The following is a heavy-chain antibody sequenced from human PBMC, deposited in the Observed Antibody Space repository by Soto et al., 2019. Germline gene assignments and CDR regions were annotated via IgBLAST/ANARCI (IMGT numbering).Heavy chain of an antibody. V-gene: IGHV4-59*11. J-gene: IGHJ4*02. CDR2: IHYSGST. CDR1: GVSITSHY. CDR3: TVGGAGHPFDY. D-gene: IGHD3-16*01. Sequence: QVQLQESGPGLVKPSETLSLTCTVSGVSITSHYWTWIRQPPGKGLEWIGNIHYSGSTNYSPSLKGRVIISVDTSENQSSLKLSSVTTADTAVYYCTVGGAGHPFDYWVQGTLVTVSS.